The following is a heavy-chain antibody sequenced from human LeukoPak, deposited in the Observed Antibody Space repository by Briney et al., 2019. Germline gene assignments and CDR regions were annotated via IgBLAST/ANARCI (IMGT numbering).Heavy chain of an antibody. V-gene: IGHV1-8*01. Sequence: GASVKVSCKASGYTFTSYDINWVRQATGQGLEWMGWMNPNSGNTGYAQKFQGRVTMTRNTSISTAYMELSSLRSEDTAVYYCARGGGEYYYGSGSYDYWGQGTLVTVSS. CDR1: GYTFTSYD. CDR2: MNPNSGNT. CDR3: ARGGGEYYYGSGSYDY. J-gene: IGHJ4*02. D-gene: IGHD3-10*01.